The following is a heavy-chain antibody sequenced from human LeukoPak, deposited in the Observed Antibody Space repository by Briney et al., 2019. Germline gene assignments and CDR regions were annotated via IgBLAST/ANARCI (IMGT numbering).Heavy chain of an antibody. CDR3: ARGYGQLVLDY. CDR2: IIPIFGTA. D-gene: IGHD6-6*01. J-gene: IGHJ4*02. V-gene: IGHV1-69*06. Sequence: SVKVSCKAFGGTFISYAISWVRQAPGQGLEWMGGIIPIFGTANYAQKFQGRVTITADKSTSTAYMELSSLRSEDTAVYYCARGYGQLVLDYWGQGTLVTVSS. CDR1: GGTFISYA.